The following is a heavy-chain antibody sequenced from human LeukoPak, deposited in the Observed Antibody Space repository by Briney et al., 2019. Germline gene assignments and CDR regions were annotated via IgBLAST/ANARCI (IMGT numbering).Heavy chain of an antibody. CDR3: ARDRRAQPLMDP. CDR2: INPNSGGT. D-gene: IGHD6-13*01. V-gene: IGHV1-2*06. CDR1: GYTFTGYY. J-gene: IGHJ5*02. Sequence: GASVKVSCKASGYTFTGYYMHWVRQAPGQGLEWMGRINPNSGGTNYAQKFQGRDTMTRDTSISTAYMELSRLRSDDTAVYYCARDRRAQPLMDPWGQGTLVTVSS.